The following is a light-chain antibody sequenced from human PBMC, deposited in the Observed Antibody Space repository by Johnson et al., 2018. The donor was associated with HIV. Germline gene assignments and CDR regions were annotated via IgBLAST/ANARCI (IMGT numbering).Light chain of an antibody. CDR1: SSNIGNNY. V-gene: IGLV1-51*01. CDR3: GTWDSSLSAGNV. Sequence: QPVLTQPPSVSAAPGQKVTISCSGSSSNIGNNYVSWYQQLPGTAPKLLIYDNNKRPSGIPDRFSGSKSGTSATLGITGLQTGDAADYYCGTWDSSLSAGNVFGTGTKVTVL. J-gene: IGLJ1*01. CDR2: DNN.